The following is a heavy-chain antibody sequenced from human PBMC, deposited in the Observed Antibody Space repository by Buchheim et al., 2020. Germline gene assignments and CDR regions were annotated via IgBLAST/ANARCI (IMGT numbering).Heavy chain of an antibody. CDR2: IWYDGSNK. Sequence: QVQLVESGGGVVQPGRSLRLSCAASGFTFSSYGMHWVRQAPGKGLEWVAVIWYDGSNKYYADSVKGRFTISRDNSKNTLYLQMNSLRVEDTAVYYCARDKREMATIHIDYWGQGTL. J-gene: IGHJ4*02. CDR3: ARDKREMATIHIDY. D-gene: IGHD5-24*01. V-gene: IGHV3-33*01. CDR1: GFTFSSYG.